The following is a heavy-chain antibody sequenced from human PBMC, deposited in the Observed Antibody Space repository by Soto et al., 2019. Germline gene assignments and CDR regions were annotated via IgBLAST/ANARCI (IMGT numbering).Heavy chain of an antibody. CDR2: VIPILGTA. J-gene: IGHJ4*02. CDR1: GGSLRNSV. V-gene: IGHV1-69*01. CDR3: ARLGHPGH. Sequence: QVQLVQSGAEVKKPGSSVKVSCTASGGSLRNSVISWVRQAPAQRLEWMGGVIPILGTANYAQKFQGRVTMTADEATSTAYMDLSSLSADDTAVYYCARLGHPGHWGPGTLVIVSS.